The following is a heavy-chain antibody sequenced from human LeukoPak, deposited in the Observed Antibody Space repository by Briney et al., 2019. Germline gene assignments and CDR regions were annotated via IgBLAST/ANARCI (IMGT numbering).Heavy chain of an antibody. Sequence: GRSLRLSCAASGFTFSSYAMHWVRQAPGKGLEWVSAISGSGGSTYYADSVKGRFTISRDNSKNTLYLQMNSLRAEDTAVYYCAKVYWRYYDSSGYLPFDYWGQGTLVTVSS. CDR2: ISGSGGST. CDR1: GFTFSSYA. D-gene: IGHD3-22*01. J-gene: IGHJ4*02. CDR3: AKVYWRYYDSSGYLPFDY. V-gene: IGHV3-23*01.